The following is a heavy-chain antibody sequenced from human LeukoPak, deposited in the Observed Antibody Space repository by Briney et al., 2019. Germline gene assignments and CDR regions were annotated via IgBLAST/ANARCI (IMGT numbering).Heavy chain of an antibody. CDR1: GFTFNSYW. Sequence: PGGSLRLSCAASGFTFNSYWMSWVRHVPGRGLEWVANIKQDGSDKYYVDSVKGRFTVSRDNAENSLYLQMSILRADDTAIYYCARGLGSDSGISFDPWGQGTRVTVSS. CDR3: ARGLGSDSGISFDP. V-gene: IGHV3-7*01. J-gene: IGHJ5*02. D-gene: IGHD4-17*01. CDR2: IKQDGSDK.